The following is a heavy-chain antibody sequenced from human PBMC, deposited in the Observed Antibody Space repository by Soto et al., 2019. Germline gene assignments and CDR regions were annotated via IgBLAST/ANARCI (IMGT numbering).Heavy chain of an antibody. D-gene: IGHD1-26*01. V-gene: IGHV3-15*07. J-gene: IGHJ4*02. CDR2: IKSKTNGGEA. Sequence: EVQLVESGGGLVRPGGSLKLACAASGFTFSNTWMNRVRQAPGKGLEWVARIKSKTNGGEANYPAPVRGRFTISRDDSESTLYLQMNSLTTEDTGVYYGNTAHARDFMGIVGDDFDYWGQGTLVTVSS. CDR1: GFTFSNTW. CDR3: NTAHARDFMGIVGDDFDY.